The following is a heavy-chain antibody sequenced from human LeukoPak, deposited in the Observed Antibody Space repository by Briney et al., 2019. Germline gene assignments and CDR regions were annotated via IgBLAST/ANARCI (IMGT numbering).Heavy chain of an antibody. CDR2: TKNKVNSYTT. CDR1: GLTFSDHN. V-gene: IGHV3-72*01. J-gene: IGHJ6*03. CDR3: ASSIAARLGIYYMDV. D-gene: IGHD6-6*01. Sequence: GGSLRLSCAASGLTFSDHNVDCVRQAPGKGLEWVGRTKNKVNSYTTEYAASVKGRFTISRDDSEKSVYLQMNSLKTEDTAVYYCASSIAARLGIYYMDVWGKGTTVTVSS.